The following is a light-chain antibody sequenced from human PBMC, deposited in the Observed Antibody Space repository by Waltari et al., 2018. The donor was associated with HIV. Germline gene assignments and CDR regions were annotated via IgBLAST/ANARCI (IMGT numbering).Light chain of an antibody. CDR2: GAS. J-gene: IGKJ2*01. CDR1: QSVSSSY. V-gene: IGKV3-20*01. Sequence: EIVLTQSPGTLSLSPGERATLSCRASQSVSSSYLAWYQQKPGQAPRLLIYGASSRATGIPDRFSGSGSGTDFTLTISRLEPDDFAVYYCQQYGSLPYNFGQGTKLEIK. CDR3: QQYGSLPYN.